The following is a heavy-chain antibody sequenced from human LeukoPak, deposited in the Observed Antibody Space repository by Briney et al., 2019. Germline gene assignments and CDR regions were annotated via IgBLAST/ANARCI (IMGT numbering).Heavy chain of an antibody. CDR3: AKVRYSGSYHDAFDI. V-gene: IGHV3-9*01. CDR2: ISWNSGST. J-gene: IGHJ3*02. Sequence: GGSLRLSCAASGFTFSSYAMSWVRQAPGKGLEWVSGISWNSGSTGYADSVKGRFTISRDNAKNSLYLQMNSLRAEDTALYYCAKVRYSGSYHDAFDIWGQGTMVTVSS. D-gene: IGHD1-26*01. CDR1: GFTFSSYA.